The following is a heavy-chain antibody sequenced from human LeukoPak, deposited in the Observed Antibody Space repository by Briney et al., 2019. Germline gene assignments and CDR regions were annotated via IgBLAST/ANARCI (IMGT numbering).Heavy chain of an antibody. CDR3: AREEYGSGSSFDY. D-gene: IGHD3-10*01. Sequence: GGSLRLSCAASGFTFSSYSMNWVRQAPGKGLEWVSSISSSSSYIYYADSVKGRFTISRDNAKNSLYLQMNSLRAEDTAVYYCAREEYGSGSSFDYWGQGTLVTVSS. V-gene: IGHV3-21*01. CDR2: ISSSSSYI. CDR1: GFTFSSYS. J-gene: IGHJ4*02.